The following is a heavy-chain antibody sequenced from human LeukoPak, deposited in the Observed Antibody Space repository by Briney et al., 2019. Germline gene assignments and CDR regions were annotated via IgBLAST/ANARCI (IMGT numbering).Heavy chain of an antibody. CDR1: GFTPSYNH. J-gene: IGHJ4*02. CDR3: ASDILTGYYGAYFDY. V-gene: IGHV3-53*01. Sequence: GGSLRLSCAASGFTPSYNHMTWVRQAPGKGLEWVSIVYMAGTIYYADSVKGRFTISRDNSKNTLYLQMNSLRAEDTALYYCASDILTGYYGAYFDYWGQGTLVTVSS. D-gene: IGHD3-9*01. CDR2: VYMAGTI.